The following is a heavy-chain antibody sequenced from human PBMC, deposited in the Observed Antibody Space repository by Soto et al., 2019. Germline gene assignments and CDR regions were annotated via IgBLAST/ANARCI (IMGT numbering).Heavy chain of an antibody. V-gene: IGHV3-23*01. CDR3: XXXXSGSYYDY. Sequence: EVQLLESGGGLVQPGGSLRLSCAASGFTFSSYAMRWVRQAPVKGLEWVSAISGSGGSTYYADSVKGRFTISRDNSKNTLYLQMXXXXXXXXXXXXXXXXXSGSYYDYWGQGTLVTVSS. CDR1: GFTFSSYA. D-gene: IGHD1-26*01. J-gene: IGHJ4*02. CDR2: ISGSGGST.